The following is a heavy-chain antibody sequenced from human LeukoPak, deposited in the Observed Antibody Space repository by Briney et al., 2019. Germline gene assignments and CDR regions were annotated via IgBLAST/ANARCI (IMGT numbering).Heavy chain of an antibody. Sequence: SETLSLTCTVSGGSISSSSYYWGWIRQPPGKGLEWIGSIYYSGSTYYNPSLKSRVTISVDTSKNQFSLKLSSVTAADTAVYYCARGGSGSYYQSYNWFDPWGQGTLVTVSS. CDR1: GGSISSSSYY. V-gene: IGHV4-39*01. CDR2: IYYSGST. J-gene: IGHJ5*02. CDR3: ARGGSGSYYQSYNWFDP. D-gene: IGHD3-10*01.